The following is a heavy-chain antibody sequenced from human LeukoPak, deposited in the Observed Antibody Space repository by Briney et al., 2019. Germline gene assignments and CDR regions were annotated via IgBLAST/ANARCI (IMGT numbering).Heavy chain of an antibody. CDR1: GFAFSTYT. D-gene: IGHD6-6*01. V-gene: IGHV3-21*01. Sequence: GGSLRLSCAASGFAFSTYTMNWVRQAPGKGLEWVSSISSRSSYTYHADSVKGRFTISRDNAKNSLYLQMSSLRVEDTAVYYCTRDPRHFDSCGQGTLVTVSS. CDR3: TRDPRHFDS. CDR2: ISSRSSYT. J-gene: IGHJ5*01.